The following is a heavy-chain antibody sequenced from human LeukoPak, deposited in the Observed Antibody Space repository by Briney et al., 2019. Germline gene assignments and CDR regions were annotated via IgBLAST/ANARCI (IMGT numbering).Heavy chain of an antibody. J-gene: IGHJ4*02. CDR1: GGTFSSYA. CDR3: ARGPSTGSGWYTRFDY. CDR2: IIPIFGTA. V-gene: IGHV1-69*13. Sequence: SVKVPCKASGGTFSSYAISWVRQAPGQGLEWMGGIIPIFGTANYAQKFQGRVTITADESTSTAYMELSSLRSEDTAVYYCARGPSTGSGWYTRFDYWGQGTLVTVSS. D-gene: IGHD6-19*01.